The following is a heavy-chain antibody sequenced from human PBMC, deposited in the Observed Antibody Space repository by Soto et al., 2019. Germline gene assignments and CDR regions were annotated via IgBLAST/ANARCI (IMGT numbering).Heavy chain of an antibody. J-gene: IGHJ6*02. CDR2: ISGSGGST. D-gene: IGHD2-21*02. CDR1: GFTFSSYA. CDR3: AKNQGGTAMYRPDYYYYGMDV. Sequence: EVQLLESGGGLVQPGGSLRLSCAASGFTFSSYAMSWVRQAPGKGLEWVSAISGSGGSTYYADSVKGRFTISRDNSKNTLYLQMNSLRAEDTAVYYCAKNQGGTAMYRPDYYYYGMDVWGQGTTVTVSS. V-gene: IGHV3-23*01.